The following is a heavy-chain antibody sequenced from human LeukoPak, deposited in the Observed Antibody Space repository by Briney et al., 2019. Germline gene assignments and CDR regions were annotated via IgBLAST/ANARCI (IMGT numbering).Heavy chain of an antibody. Sequence: PGGSLRLSCAASGFTFTSYDMHWVRQAPGKGLEWVALIWYDGSNTYYADSVRGRFTISRDNSKNTLYLQMNSLRAEDTAIYYCAGVRKSGNFLGEFDHWGQGTLVTVSS. CDR2: IWYDGSNT. J-gene: IGHJ5*02. CDR3: AGVRKSGNFLGEFDH. V-gene: IGHV3-33*01. D-gene: IGHD1-26*01. CDR1: GFTFTSYD.